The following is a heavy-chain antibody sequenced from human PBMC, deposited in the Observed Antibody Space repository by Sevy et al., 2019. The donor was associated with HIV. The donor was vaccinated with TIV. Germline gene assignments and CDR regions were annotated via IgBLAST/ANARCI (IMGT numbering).Heavy chain of an antibody. J-gene: IGHJ5*02. CDR3: ARESSGPSVVDL. V-gene: IGHV3-7*01. D-gene: IGHD3-22*01. CDR2: INRDGTQK. CDR1: GFIVSSNY. Sequence: GGSLRLSCAVSGFIVSSNYMTWVRQAPGKGLEWVANINRDGTQKYYADSLKDRFTISRDNAENSLYLQMDSLRAEDTALYYCARESSGPSVVDLWGQGTLVTVSS.